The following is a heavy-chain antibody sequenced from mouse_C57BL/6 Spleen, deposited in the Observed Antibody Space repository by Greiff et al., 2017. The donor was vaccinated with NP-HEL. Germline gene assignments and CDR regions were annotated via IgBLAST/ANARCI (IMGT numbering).Heavy chain of an antibody. CDR2: IDPENGDT. D-gene: IGHD4-1*01. J-gene: IGHJ3*01. V-gene: IGHV14-4*01. CDR1: GFNIKDDY. CDR3: TRLTGTPLAY. Sequence: VQLKESGAELVRPGASVKLSCTASGFNIKDDYMHWVKQRPEQGLEWIGWIDPENGDTEYASKFQGKATITADTSSNTAYLQLSSLTSEDTAVYYCTRLTGTPLAYWGQGTLVTVSA.